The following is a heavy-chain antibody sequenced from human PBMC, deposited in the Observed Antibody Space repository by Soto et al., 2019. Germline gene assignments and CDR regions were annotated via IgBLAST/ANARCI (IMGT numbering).Heavy chain of an antibody. CDR2: IYYSGST. CDR1: GGSISSYY. Sequence: SKTLSLTCTVSGGSISSYYWSWIRQPPGKGLEWIGYIYYSGSTNYNPSLKSRVTISVDTSKNQFSLKLSSVTAADTAVYYCARHRAHLTPGGYFDYWGQGTLVTVSS. V-gene: IGHV4-59*08. CDR3: ARHRAHLTPGGYFDY. J-gene: IGHJ4*02. D-gene: IGHD3-9*01.